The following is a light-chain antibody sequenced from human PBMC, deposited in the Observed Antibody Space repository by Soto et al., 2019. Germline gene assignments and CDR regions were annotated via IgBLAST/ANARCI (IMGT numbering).Light chain of an antibody. CDR3: QQYDDWPWT. CDR2: GAS. Sequence: VMTQSPATLSVAPGGRATLACGASRNVFTKVAWYQQKPGQAPRLLIYGASTRATGIPGGFSGGGSGTEFTFTISSLQSEDVAVYYCQQYDDWPWTFGQGTKVEI. J-gene: IGKJ1*01. V-gene: IGKV3-15*01. CDR1: RNVFTK.